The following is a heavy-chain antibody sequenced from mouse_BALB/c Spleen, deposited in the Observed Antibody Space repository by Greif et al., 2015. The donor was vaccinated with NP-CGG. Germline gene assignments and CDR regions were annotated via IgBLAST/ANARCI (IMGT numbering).Heavy chain of an antibody. V-gene: IGHV1-14*01. D-gene: IGHD2-14*01. CDR1: GYTFTSYV. Sequence: EVQLQQSGPELVKPGASVKMSCKASGYTFTSYVMHWVKQKPGQGLEWIGYINPYNDGTKYNEKFKGKATLTSDKSSSTAYMELSSLTSEDSAVYYCARGGYEGGYYFDYWGQGTTLTVSS. CDR3: ARGGYEGGYYFDY. J-gene: IGHJ2*01. CDR2: INPYNDGT.